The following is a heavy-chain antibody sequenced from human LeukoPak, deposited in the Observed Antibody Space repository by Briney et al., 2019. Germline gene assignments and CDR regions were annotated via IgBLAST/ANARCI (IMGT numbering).Heavy chain of an antibody. Sequence: GGSLRLSCAASGFTFSSYWMHWVRQAPGKGLVWVSRISTDGSSTTYADSVKGRFTISRDNAKNTLYLQMNSLRVEDTAVYYCARDWSSSSPDYWGQGTLVTVSS. D-gene: IGHD6-6*01. V-gene: IGHV3-74*01. CDR3: ARDWSSSSPDY. J-gene: IGHJ4*02. CDR1: GFTFSSYW. CDR2: ISTDGSST.